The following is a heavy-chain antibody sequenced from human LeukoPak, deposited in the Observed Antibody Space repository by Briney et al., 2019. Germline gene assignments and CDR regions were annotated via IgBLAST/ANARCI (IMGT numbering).Heavy chain of an antibody. CDR3: AKSHVTTATGTGRYFDY. Sequence: PGGSLRLSCAASGFTSSNSAMSWVRQAPGKGLEWVSAISVGSDVIYYADSVKGRFTISRDNSKNMVYLQMDSLSAEDTAVYYCAKSHVTTATGTGRYFDYWGQGTLVTVSS. CDR2: ISVGSDVI. CDR1: GFTSSNSA. V-gene: IGHV3-23*01. D-gene: IGHD1-1*01. J-gene: IGHJ4*02.